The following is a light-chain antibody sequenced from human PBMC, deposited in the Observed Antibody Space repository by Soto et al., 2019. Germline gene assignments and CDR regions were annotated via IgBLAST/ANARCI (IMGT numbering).Light chain of an antibody. CDR3: QQTYSTPPYT. J-gene: IGKJ2*01. CDR1: QYINDY. V-gene: IGKV1-39*01. CDR2: AAS. Sequence: DIQMTQSPPSLSASVGDRVTITCRASQYINDYLNWFQQKPGKAPELLIYAASTLQSGVPSRFTGSGSGTDFTLTISGLQPEDFATYYYQQTYSTPPYTFGQGTKVE.